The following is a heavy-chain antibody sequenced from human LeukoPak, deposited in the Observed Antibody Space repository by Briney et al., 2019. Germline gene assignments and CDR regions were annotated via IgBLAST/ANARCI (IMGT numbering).Heavy chain of an antibody. D-gene: IGHD3-3*01. CDR3: ARSCGFWRHDAFDI. CDR1: GGSISSYY. J-gene: IGHJ3*02. Sequence: PSETLSLACTVSGGSISSYYWSWIRQPPGKGLEWIGYIYTSGSTNYNPSLKSRVTISVDTSKNQFSLKLSSVTAADTAVYYCARSCGFWRHDAFDIWGQGTMVTVSS. V-gene: IGHV4-4*09. CDR2: IYTSGST.